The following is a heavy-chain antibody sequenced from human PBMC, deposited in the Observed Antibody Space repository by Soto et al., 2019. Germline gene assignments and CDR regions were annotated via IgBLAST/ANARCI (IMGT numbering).Heavy chain of an antibody. CDR3: ARVDSTPAVTIFGVVISATRENYYGMDV. CDR1: GYTFTSYG. CDR2: ISAYNGNT. J-gene: IGHJ6*02. V-gene: IGHV1-18*04. Sequence: ASVKVSCKASGYTFTSYGISWVRQAPGQGLGWMGWISAYNGNTNYAQKLQGRVTMTTDTSTSTAYMELRSLRSDDTAVYYCARVDSTPAVTIFGVVISATRENYYGMDVWGQGTTVTVSS. D-gene: IGHD3-3*01.